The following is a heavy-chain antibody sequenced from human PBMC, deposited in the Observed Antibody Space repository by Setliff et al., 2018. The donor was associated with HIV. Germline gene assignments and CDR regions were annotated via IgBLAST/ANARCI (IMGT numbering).Heavy chain of an antibody. J-gene: IGHJ4*02. Sequence: SETLSLTCTVFGGSISSTSYYWGWIRQPPGTGLGWIGSFSSSGNTYYNPSLKSRVTTSVDTPKNQFSLKLSSVTAADTAVYSCAKTIGRYFDIFDNWGQGTLVTVSS. CDR3: AKTIGRYFDIFDN. V-gene: IGHV4-39*01. D-gene: IGHD3-9*01. CDR1: GGSISSTSYY. CDR2: FSSSGNT.